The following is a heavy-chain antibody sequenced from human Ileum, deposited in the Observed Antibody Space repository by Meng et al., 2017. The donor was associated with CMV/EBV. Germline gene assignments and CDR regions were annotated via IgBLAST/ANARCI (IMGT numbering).Heavy chain of an antibody. D-gene: IGHD2-2*02. Sequence: SVKVSCKASGFIFTSSAVQWVRQARGQRLGWIGWIVVGSGNTNYAQKFQERVTITRDMSTSTAYMELSSLRSEDTAVYYCAAFITDIVVVPAAIGFDIWGQGTMVTVSS. CDR2: IVVGSGNT. CDR1: GFIFTSSA. CDR3: AAFITDIVVVPAAIGFDI. V-gene: IGHV1-58*01. J-gene: IGHJ3*02.